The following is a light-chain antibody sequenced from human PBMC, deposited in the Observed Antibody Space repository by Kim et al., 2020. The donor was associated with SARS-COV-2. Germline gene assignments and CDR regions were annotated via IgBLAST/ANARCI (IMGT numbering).Light chain of an antibody. J-gene: IGKJ1*01. Sequence: DIQMTQSPSSLSVSVGDRVTITCRASQGITNSLAWYQQKPGKVPQLLIYAASALQSGVPSRFSGSGSGTDFTLTISSLQPEDVATYYSQKYNSAPWTFWQGTKVDIK. CDR3: QKYNSAPWT. V-gene: IGKV1-27*01. CDR2: AAS. CDR1: QGITNS.